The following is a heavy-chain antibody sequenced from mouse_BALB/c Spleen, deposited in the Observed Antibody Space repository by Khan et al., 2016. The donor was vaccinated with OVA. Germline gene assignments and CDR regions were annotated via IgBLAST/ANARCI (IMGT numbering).Heavy chain of an antibody. CDR3: ARRSYYCQCYFDV. J-gene: IGHJ1*01. CDR2: ISYSGST. CDR1: GYSITSDYA. Sequence: EVQLQESGPGLVKPSQSLSLTCTVTGYSITSDYAWNWIRQFPGNKLEWMAYISYSGSTSYNPSLKSRISVTRDTSKNQFFLQLNSLPTVDTATYYCARRSYYCQCYFDVWGAGTTVTVSS. V-gene: IGHV3-2*02. D-gene: IGHD1-1*01.